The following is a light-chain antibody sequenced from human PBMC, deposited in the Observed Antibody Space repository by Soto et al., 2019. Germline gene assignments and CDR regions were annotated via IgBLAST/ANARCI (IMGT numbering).Light chain of an antibody. CDR1: QDITIY. J-gene: IGKJ3*01. Sequence: DFPMTQSPPSLSASVGDRVTITCQASQDITIYLNWYQQRPGRAPKLLIYDASTLETGVPSRFSGSGSGTVFTFTITSLQPEDIATYYCQHYENLPFTFGPGTKVAI. CDR2: DAS. V-gene: IGKV1-33*01. CDR3: QHYENLPFT.